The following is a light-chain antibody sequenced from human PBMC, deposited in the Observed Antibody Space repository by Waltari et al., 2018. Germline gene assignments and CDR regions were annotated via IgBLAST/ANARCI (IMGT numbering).Light chain of an antibody. CDR2: GAS. CDR1: QSVSRA. CDR3: QQYVRLPAT. Sequence: EIVLTQSPGSLSSSPGERVTLSCRASQSVSRALAWYQQKPGQAPRLLIFGASNRATGTPDRFSGSGSETDFSLTISRLEPEDFAVYYCQQYVRLPATFGRGTKVEIK. V-gene: IGKV3-20*01. J-gene: IGKJ1*01.